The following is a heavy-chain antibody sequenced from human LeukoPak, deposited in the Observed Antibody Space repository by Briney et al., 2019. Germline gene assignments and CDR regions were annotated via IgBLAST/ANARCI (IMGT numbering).Heavy chain of an antibody. CDR1: GFIFSRYA. V-gene: IGHV3-23*01. Sequence: PGGSLRLSYAASGFIFSRYAMRWVRQAPGKGLEWVSTISGSGGSTYYADSVKGRFTISRDNSKNTVYLQMNSLRAEDTAVYYCEKDGSCINDVCHGDFDYWGQGTLVTVSS. J-gene: IGHJ4*02. CDR3: EKDGSCINDVCHGDFDY. CDR2: ISGSGGST. D-gene: IGHD2-8*01.